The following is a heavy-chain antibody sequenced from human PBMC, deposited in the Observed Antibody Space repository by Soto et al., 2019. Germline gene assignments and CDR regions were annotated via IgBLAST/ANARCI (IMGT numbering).Heavy chain of an antibody. CDR1: GFQFSRFA. Sequence: QAQLVESGGGVVQPGRSLRLSCAASGFQFSRFAMHWVRQAPGKGLEWVAVISYDGNNKYYADSVKGRFTISRDNSKNTLYLQMSSLRDDDTAVYYCAIRGETVMVLGYYYGMDVWGQGTTVTVSS. CDR3: AIRGETVMVLGYYYGMDV. J-gene: IGHJ6*02. V-gene: IGHV3-30-3*01. D-gene: IGHD5-18*01. CDR2: ISYDGNNK.